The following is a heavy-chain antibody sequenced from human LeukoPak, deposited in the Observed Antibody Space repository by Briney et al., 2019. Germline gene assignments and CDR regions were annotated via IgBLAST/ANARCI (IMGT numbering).Heavy chain of an antibody. J-gene: IGHJ6*02. CDR2: ISGSGGST. V-gene: IGHV3-23*01. CDR3: AKDRYSSSWYGWYGMDV. CDR1: GFTFSSYA. Sequence: GGSLRLSCAASGFTFSSYAMSWVRQAPGKGLEWVSAISGSGGSTYYADSVKGRFTISRDNSKNTLYLQMNSLRAEDTAVYYCAKDRYSSSWYGWYGMDVWGQGTTVTVSS. D-gene: IGHD6-13*01.